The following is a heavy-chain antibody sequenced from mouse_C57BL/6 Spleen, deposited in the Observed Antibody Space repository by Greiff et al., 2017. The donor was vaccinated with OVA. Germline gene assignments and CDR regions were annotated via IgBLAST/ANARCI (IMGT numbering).Heavy chain of an antibody. CDR1: GFNIKDYY. CDR2: IDPEDGDT. Sequence: EVQLQQSGAELVRPGASVKLSCTASGFNIKDYYMHWVKQRPEQGLEWIGRIDPEDGDTEYAPKFQGKATMTADTSSHTAYLQLSSLTSEETAVYYCTTLITTVVASDYWGQGTTLTVSS. D-gene: IGHD1-1*01. V-gene: IGHV14-1*01. J-gene: IGHJ2*01. CDR3: TTLITTVVASDY.